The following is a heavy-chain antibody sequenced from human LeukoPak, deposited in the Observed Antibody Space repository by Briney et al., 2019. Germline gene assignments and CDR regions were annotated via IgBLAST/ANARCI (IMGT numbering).Heavy chain of an antibody. J-gene: IGHJ5*02. CDR2: IYYSGST. Sequence: SETLSLICTVSGGSISSGDYYWSWIRQPPGKGLEWIGYIYYSGSTYYNPSLKSRVTISVDTSKNQFSLKLSSVTAADTAVYYCARVRVTISIDPWGQGTLVTVSS. CDR3: ARVRVTISIDP. V-gene: IGHV4-30-4*08. D-gene: IGHD3-3*01. CDR1: GGSISSGDYY.